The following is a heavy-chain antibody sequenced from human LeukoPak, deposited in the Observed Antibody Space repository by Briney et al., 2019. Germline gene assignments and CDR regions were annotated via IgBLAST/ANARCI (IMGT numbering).Heavy chain of an antibody. D-gene: IGHD4-17*01. CDR3: ARGLYSNGDADVFDI. CDR2: VSDDGSTT. CDR1: GFTFSTFW. V-gene: IGHV3-74*03. J-gene: IGHJ3*02. Sequence: GGSLRLSCAASGFTFSTFWMHWVRQAPGKGLVWVSRVSDDGSTTTYADSVKGRFTISRDNSKNTLYLQMSNLRTEDTAVYYCARGLYSNGDADVFDIWGQGTMVTVSS.